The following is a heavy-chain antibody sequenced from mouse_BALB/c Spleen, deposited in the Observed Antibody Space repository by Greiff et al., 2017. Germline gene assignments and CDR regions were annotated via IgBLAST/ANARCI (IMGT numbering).Heavy chain of an antibody. Sequence: DVMLVESGGGLVKPGGSLKLSCAASGFAFSSYDMSWVRQTPEKRLEWVAYISSGGGSTYYPDTVKGRFTISRDNAKNTLYLQMSSLKSEDTAMYYCARQYGSYVWYFDVWGAGTTVTVSS. CDR2: ISSGGGST. CDR1: GFAFSSYD. D-gene: IGHD2-10*02. J-gene: IGHJ1*01. V-gene: IGHV5-12-1*01. CDR3: ARQYGSYVWYFDV.